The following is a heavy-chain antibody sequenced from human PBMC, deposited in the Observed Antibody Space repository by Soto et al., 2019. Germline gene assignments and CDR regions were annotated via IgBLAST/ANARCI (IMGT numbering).Heavy chain of an antibody. V-gene: IGHV3-9*01. CDR1: GCNFDDHA. J-gene: IGHJ5*02. D-gene: IGHD1-26*01. CDR2: ISWNSVTI. CDR3: VRSSGSQPRADWFDP. Sequence: EVQLVESGGGLAQPGWSRRLSCAASGCNFDDHAMHWVRQTPGKGLEWVSGISWNSVTINYADSIKGRFTISRDNAKRTLYLQMNNLRPADTAIYFCVRSSGSQPRADWFDPWGQGTLVTVS.